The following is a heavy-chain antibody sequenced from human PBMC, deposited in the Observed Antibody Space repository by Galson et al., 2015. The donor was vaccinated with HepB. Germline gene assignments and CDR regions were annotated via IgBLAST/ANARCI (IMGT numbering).Heavy chain of an antibody. CDR3: ARGYWSSGYPWDAFDI. J-gene: IGHJ3*02. V-gene: IGHV3-30*04. Sequence: SLRLSCAASGFTFSSYAMHWVRQAPGKGLEWVAVISYDGSNKYYADSVKGRFTISRDNSKNTLYLQMNSLRAEDTAVYYCARGYWSSGYPWDAFDIWGQGTMVTVSS. CDR2: ISYDGSNK. D-gene: IGHD3-22*01. CDR1: GFTFSSYA.